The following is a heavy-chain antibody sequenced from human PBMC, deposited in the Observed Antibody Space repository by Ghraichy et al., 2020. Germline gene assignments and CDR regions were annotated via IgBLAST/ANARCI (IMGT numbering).Heavy chain of an antibody. D-gene: IGHD6-25*01. J-gene: IGHJ4*02. CDR3: ARVCGRGCDDY. Sequence: GGSLRLSCAASGFTFSSYTMNWVRQAPGKGLEWVSSISSGSSYIYYADSVKGRFTISRDNAKNSMNLQMNSLRAEDTAVYYCARVCGRGCDDYWGQGTLVTVSS. CDR1: GFTFSSYT. V-gene: IGHV3-21*01. CDR2: ISSGSSYI.